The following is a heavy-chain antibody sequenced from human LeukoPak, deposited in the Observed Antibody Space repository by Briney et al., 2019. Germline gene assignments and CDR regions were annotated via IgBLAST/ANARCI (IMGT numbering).Heavy chain of an antibody. CDR2: IYYSGST. V-gene: IGHV4-59*01. CDR1: GGSISNYY. Sequence: SETLSLTCTVSGGSISNYYWSWIRQPPGKGLEWNGYIYYSGSTNYNPSLKSRVTISVDTSKNQFSLNLSSVTAADTAMYYCARDRSPEGYYDSSHWDYYHGMDVWGQGTTVTVSS. D-gene: IGHD3-22*01. J-gene: IGHJ6*02. CDR3: ARDRSPEGYYDSSHWDYYHGMDV.